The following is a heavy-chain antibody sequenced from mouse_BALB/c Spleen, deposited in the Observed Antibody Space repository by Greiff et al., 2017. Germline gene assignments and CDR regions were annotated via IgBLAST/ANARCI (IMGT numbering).Heavy chain of an antibody. Sequence: DVKLVESGGGLVQPGGSLRLSCATSGFTFTSYYMSWVRQPPGKGLEWLGFIRNKANGYTTEYSVSVKGRFTITIDNTQSILYLQMKTLEAEDSATDYCARDGYYFDDWGEGTTLTVSS. J-gene: IGHJ2*01. CDR1: GFTFTSYY. CDR3: ARDGYYFDD. CDR2: IRNKANGYTT. V-gene: IGHV7-3*02.